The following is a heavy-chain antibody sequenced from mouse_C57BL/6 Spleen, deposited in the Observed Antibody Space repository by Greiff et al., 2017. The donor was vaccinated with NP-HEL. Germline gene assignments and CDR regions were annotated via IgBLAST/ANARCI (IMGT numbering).Heavy chain of an antibody. CDR1: GYSITSGYY. CDR3: VPNWDGYFDV. D-gene: IGHD4-1*01. J-gene: IGHJ1*03. V-gene: IGHV3-6*01. Sequence: DVQLQESGPGLVKPSQSLSLTCSVTGYSITSGYYWNWIRQFPGNKLEWMGYISYDGSNNYNPSLKNRISITRDTSKNQFFLKLNSVTTEDTATYYCVPNWDGYFDVWGTGTTVTVSS. CDR2: ISYDGSN.